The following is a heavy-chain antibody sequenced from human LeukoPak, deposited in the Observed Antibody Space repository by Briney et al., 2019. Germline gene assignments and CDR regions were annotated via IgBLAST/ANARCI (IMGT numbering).Heavy chain of an antibody. J-gene: IGHJ5*02. CDR3: AKTGDYRFDP. CDR2: IDIGGTT. Sequence: QPGGSLRLACAASGFTVSSNYMSWVRQAPGKGLKWVSFIDIGGTTYYADSVKGRFTISRDNSRNTLYLQMNSLRADDTAVYYCAKTGDYRFDPWGQGTLVTVSS. D-gene: IGHD4-17*01. V-gene: IGHV3-53*01. CDR1: GFTVSSNY.